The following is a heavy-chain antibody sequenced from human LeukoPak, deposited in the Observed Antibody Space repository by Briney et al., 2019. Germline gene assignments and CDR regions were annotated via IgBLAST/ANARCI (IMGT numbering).Heavy chain of an antibody. D-gene: IGHD3-22*01. CDR2: ISYDGSNK. J-gene: IGHJ4*02. CDR3: ARDLARYSSGSTSDY. CDR1: GFTFSSYG. V-gene: IGHV3-30*03. Sequence: PGGSLRLSCAASGFTFSSYGMHWVRQAPGKGLEWVAVISYDGSNKYYADSVKGRFTISRDNSKNTLYLQMNSLRAEDTAVYYCARDLARYSSGSTSDYWGQGTLVTVSS.